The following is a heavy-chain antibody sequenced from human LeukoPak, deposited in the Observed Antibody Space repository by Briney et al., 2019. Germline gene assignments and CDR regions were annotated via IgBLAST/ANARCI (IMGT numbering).Heavy chain of an antibody. J-gene: IGHJ5*02. CDR3: ARHYGP. Sequence: SETLSLTCTVSGGSISSGSHYYQWIRQHPGKGLEWIGYIYYTGITSYNPSLKSRVTMSVDTSMNQVSLKLNSVTAADTAVYYCARHYGPWGQGTLVTVSS. CDR1: GGSISSGSHY. CDR2: IYYTGIT. D-gene: IGHD3-16*01. V-gene: IGHV4-31*03.